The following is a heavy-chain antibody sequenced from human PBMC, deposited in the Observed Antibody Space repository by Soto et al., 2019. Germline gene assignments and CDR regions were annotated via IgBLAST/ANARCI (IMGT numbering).Heavy chain of an antibody. V-gene: IGHV3-48*03. Sequence: GGSLRLSCAASGFTFSSYEMNWVRQAPGKGLEWVSYISSSGSTIYYADSVKGRFTISRDNAKNSLYLQMNSLRAEDTAVYYCARDFGDYSNYGATYYFDYWGQGTLVTVSS. CDR2: ISSSGSTI. CDR1: GFTFSSYE. CDR3: ARDFGDYSNYGATYYFDY. J-gene: IGHJ4*02. D-gene: IGHD4-4*01.